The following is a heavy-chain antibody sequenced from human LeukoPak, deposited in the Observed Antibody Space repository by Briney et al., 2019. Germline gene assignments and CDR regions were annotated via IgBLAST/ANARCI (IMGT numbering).Heavy chain of an antibody. J-gene: IGHJ4*02. Sequence: GGSLRLSCAASGFTFSTYSMHWVRQAPGKGLEWLSYISSSSNTIYYADSVKGRFTISRDNAKNPLYLQMNSLRDEDTAVYYCARGRPMQNLFDYWGEGTLVTVSS. CDR2: ISSSSNTI. CDR3: ARGRPMQNLFDY. CDR1: GFTFSTYS. V-gene: IGHV3-48*02. D-gene: IGHD2-2*01.